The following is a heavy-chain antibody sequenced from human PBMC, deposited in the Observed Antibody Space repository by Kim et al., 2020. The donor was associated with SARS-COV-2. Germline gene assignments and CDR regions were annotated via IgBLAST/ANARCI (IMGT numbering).Heavy chain of an antibody. CDR3: AKEPGRGYSYGLDGTPFLGDY. CDR2: ISGSGGST. J-gene: IGHJ4*02. Sequence: GGSLRLSCAASGFTFSSYAMSWVRQAPGKGLEWVSAISGSGGSTYYADSVKGRFTISRDNSKNTLYLQMNSLRAEDTAVYYCAKEPGRGYSYGLDGTPFLGDYWGQGTLVTVSS. V-gene: IGHV3-23*01. CDR1: GFTFSSYA. D-gene: IGHD5-18*01.